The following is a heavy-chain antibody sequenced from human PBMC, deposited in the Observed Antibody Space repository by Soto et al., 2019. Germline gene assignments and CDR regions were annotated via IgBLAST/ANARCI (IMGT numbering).Heavy chain of an antibody. J-gene: IGHJ4*02. CDR3: ARDRLRLGELSLLGYFDY. Sequence: QVQLEESGGGVVQPGRSLRLSCAASGFTVSRHTLHWVRQAPGKGLEWVASISYDGSNKYYADSVKGRFTISRDNSKNTLYVQMDSLRAEDTAVYYCARDRLRLGELSLLGYFDYWGQGTLVTVSS. CDR1: GFTVSRHT. D-gene: IGHD3-16*02. CDR2: ISYDGSNK. V-gene: IGHV3-30*04.